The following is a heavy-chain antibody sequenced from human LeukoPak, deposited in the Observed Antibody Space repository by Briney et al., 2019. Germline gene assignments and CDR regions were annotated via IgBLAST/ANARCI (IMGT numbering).Heavy chain of an antibody. CDR3: AKQVPTAYVDC. D-gene: IGHD2-2*01. J-gene: IGHJ4*02. V-gene: IGHV3-23*01. CDR2: ISGSGGST. CDR1: GFTFTTYA. Sequence: GGSLRLSCAASGFTFTTYAMSWVRQAPGKGLEWVSAISGSGGSTYYADSVRGRFTIYRDNPKNTLYLQMNSLRAEDTAVYYCAKQVPTAYVDCWGQGTLVTVSS.